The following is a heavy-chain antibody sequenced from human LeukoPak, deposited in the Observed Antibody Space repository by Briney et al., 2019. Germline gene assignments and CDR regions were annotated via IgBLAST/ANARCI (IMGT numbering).Heavy chain of an antibody. Sequence: GGSLRLSCAASGFIFSDYYMSWIRQAPGKGLEWVSYISSSASIIYYADSVKGRFTISRDNAKNSLYLQMNSLRAGDTAVYFCASLGGGFFGEFFQRPSDYWGQGTLVTVSS. D-gene: IGHD3-10*01. CDR1: GFIFSDYY. J-gene: IGHJ4*02. V-gene: IGHV3-11*04. CDR2: ISSSASII. CDR3: ASLGGGFFGEFFQRPSDY.